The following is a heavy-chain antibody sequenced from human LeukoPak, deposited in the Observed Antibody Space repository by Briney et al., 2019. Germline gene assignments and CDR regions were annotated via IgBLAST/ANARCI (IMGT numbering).Heavy chain of an antibody. CDR3: AKRSSLLNSGYPLGYYYGMDV. D-gene: IGHD5-12*01. V-gene: IGHV3-23*01. CDR2: ISGSGGST. CDR1: GFTFSSYA. J-gene: IGHJ6*02. Sequence: PGGSLRLSCAASGFTFSSYAMSWVRQAPGKGPEWVSAISGSGGSTYYADSVKGRFTISRDNSKNTLYLQMNSLRAEDTAVYYCAKRSSLLNSGYPLGYYYGMDVWGQGTTVTVSS.